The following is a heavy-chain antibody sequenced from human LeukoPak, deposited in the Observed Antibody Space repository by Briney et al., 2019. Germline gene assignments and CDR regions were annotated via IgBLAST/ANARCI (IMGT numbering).Heavy chain of an antibody. V-gene: IGHV3-74*01. CDR3: ARVGSSFGDYVQFDY. CDR2: INSDGTST. Sequence: PGGSLRLSCAASGFTFSSYWMHWVRQAPGKGLVWVSRINSDGTSTTYADSVKGRFTISRDNAKNTLYLQMNSLRAEDTAVYHCARVGSSFGDYVQFDYWGQGTLVTASS. D-gene: IGHD4-17*01. CDR1: GFTFSSYW. J-gene: IGHJ4*02.